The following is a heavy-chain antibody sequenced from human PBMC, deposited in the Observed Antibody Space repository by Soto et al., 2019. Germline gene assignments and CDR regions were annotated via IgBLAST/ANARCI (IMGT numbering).Heavy chain of an antibody. D-gene: IGHD1-1*01. CDR3: AHRVSVMSTWTYGAFAF. V-gene: IGHV2-5*02. CDR1: GFSITTSGVG. Sequence: QITLKETGPTVVKPTQTLTLTCALSGFSITTSGVGVAWVRQPPEKALQWLSFPYWADDNRFNPSLRTRLTTAKDASRNQVVLTTPNVGPADTVTLYCAHRVSVMSTWTYGAFAFWGQGALVTVPS. CDR2: PYWADDN. J-gene: IGHJ3*01.